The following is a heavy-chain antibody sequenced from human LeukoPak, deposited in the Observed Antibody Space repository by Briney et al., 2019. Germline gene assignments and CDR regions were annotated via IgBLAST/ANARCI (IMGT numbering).Heavy chain of an antibody. Sequence: GGSLRLSCAASGFTFSSYAMSWVRQAPGKGLEWVSAISGNAGSTYYADSVKGRFTISRDSSKNTLYLQMNSLRAEDTAIYYCAKDQNMVATAPFYCWGQGTLVTVSS. CDR2: ISGNAGST. D-gene: IGHD5-12*01. CDR3: AKDQNMVATAPFYC. CDR1: GFTFSSYA. V-gene: IGHV3-23*01. J-gene: IGHJ4*02.